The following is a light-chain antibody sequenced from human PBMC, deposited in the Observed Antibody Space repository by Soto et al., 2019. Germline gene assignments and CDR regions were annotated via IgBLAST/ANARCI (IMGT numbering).Light chain of an antibody. J-gene: IGLJ2*01. Sequence: QSVLTQPPSVSGAPGQRVTISCTGSSSNIGAGYDVHWYQQLPGTAPKLLIYRNSNRPSGVPDRFSGSIDSSSNSASLTISGLKTEDAADYYCQSYDTNNLIFGGGTKLTVL. CDR1: SSNIGAGYD. CDR3: QSYDTNNLI. V-gene: IGLV1-40*01. CDR2: RNS.